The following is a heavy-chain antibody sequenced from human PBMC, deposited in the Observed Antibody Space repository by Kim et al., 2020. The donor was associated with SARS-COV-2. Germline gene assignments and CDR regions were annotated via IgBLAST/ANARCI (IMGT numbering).Heavy chain of an antibody. CDR2: I. V-gene: IGHV3-48*02. J-gene: IGHJ4*02. D-gene: IGHD2-21*01. CDR3: ARNAYSGYDY. Sequence: ISYAVSVKGRFTISRDNAKNSLYRKMNSLRDEDTALYYCARNAYSGYDYWGQGTLVTVSS.